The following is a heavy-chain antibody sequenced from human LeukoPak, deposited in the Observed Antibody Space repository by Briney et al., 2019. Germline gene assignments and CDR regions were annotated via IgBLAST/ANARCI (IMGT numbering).Heavy chain of an antibody. J-gene: IGHJ5*02. V-gene: IGHV4-39*01. Sequence: SETLSLTCTVSGGSINIKSYSWGWIRQPPGRGPEWIGSINYSGNTHYNASLRSRLTISVDTSKNQFSLKLSSVTAADTAVYYCARHWEFYYYGTASHYIGWFDPWGQGTLVSV. D-gene: IGHD3-10*01. CDR3: ARHWEFYYYGTASHYIGWFDP. CDR1: GGSINIKSYS. CDR2: INYSGNT.